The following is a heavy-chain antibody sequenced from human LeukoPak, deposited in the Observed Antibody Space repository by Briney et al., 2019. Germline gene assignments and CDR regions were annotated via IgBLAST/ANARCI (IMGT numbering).Heavy chain of an antibody. CDR3: ARDFARTGDYHHFDY. Sequence: PGGSRRLSCAASGFTFAAYSMNWVRQAPGKGLEWVSSVIVPTGSMYYGDSVKGRFTTSRDNAMNSLYLQMSSLRAEDTAVYYCARDFARTGDYHHFDYWGQGTLVIVSS. CDR2: VIVPTGSM. D-gene: IGHD7-27*01. J-gene: IGHJ4*02. V-gene: IGHV3-21*01. CDR1: GFTFAAYS.